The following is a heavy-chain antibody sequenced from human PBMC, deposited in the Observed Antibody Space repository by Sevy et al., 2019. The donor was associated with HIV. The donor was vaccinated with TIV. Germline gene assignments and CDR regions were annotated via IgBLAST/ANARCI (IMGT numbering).Heavy chain of an antibody. J-gene: IGHJ6*02. V-gene: IGHV3-30*18. CDR3: AKEDREGCSGGSCYTGILSDYYYYGMDV. D-gene: IGHD2-15*01. CDR1: GLTFSSYG. Sequence: GGSLRLSCAASGLTFSSYGMHWVRQAPGKGLEWVAVISYDGSNKYYADSVKGRFTISRDNSKNTLYLQMNSLRAEDTAVYYCAKEDREGCSGGSCYTGILSDYYYYGMDVWGQGTTVTVSS. CDR2: ISYDGSNK.